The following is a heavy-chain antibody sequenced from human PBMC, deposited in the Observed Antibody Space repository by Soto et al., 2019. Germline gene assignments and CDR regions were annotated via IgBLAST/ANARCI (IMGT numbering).Heavy chain of an antibody. Sequence: GESLKISCKGSGYSFTSYWISWVRQMPGKGLEWMGRIDPSDSYTNYSPSFQGHVTISADKSISTAYLQWSSLKASDTAMYYCARPPWDWSGGSCYYPGGMAVWAQRTTVPVAS. J-gene: IGHJ6*02. CDR3: ARPPWDWSGGSCYYPGGMAV. D-gene: IGHD2-15*01. CDR1: GYSFTSYW. V-gene: IGHV5-10-1*01. CDR2: IDPSDSYT.